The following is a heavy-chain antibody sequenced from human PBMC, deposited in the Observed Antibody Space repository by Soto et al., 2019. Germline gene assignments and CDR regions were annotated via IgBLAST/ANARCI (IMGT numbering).Heavy chain of an antibody. V-gene: IGHV3-21*01. J-gene: IGHJ6*02. D-gene: IGHD3-3*01. CDR2: VSSSSTDI. CDR3: ARGIEWLVGGMDV. Sequence: EVQLVESGGGLVKPGGSLRLSCAASGFTFTSHTINWVRQAPGKGLEWVSSVSSSSTDIYYADSVKGRFTISRDNAKNSVYLEMSSLSAEDTAVYYCARGIEWLVGGMDVWGQGTTVTVSS. CDR1: GFTFTSHT.